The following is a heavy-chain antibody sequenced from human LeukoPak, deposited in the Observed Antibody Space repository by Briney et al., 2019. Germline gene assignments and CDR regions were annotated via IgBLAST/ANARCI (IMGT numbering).Heavy chain of an antibody. Sequence: GGSLRLSCTASGLIVSNNYMSWVRQAPGKGLEWVSIIYAGGSTYYADSVKGRFTISRDNSENILYLQISSLRVEDTAVYYCARAVAYSRSGWNAGSDYWGQGTLVTVSS. CDR2: IYAGGST. CDR1: GLIVSNNY. CDR3: ARAVAYSRSGWNAGSDY. D-gene: IGHD6-19*01. V-gene: IGHV3-66*01. J-gene: IGHJ4*02.